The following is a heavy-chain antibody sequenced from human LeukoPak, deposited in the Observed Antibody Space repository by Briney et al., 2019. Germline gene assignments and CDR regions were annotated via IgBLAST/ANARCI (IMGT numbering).Heavy chain of an antibody. CDR3: ARDNGFYFVAGTFDY. J-gene: IGHJ4*02. V-gene: IGHV3-30*04. Sequence: GGSLRLSCAASGFTFSSYAMHWVRQAPGKGLEGVAVISYDGSNKYYADSVKGRFTISRDNAKNTLYLQMNSLRAEDTAVYYCARDNGFYFVAGTFDYWGQGTLVTVSS. D-gene: IGHD6-19*01. CDR1: GFTFSSYA. CDR2: ISYDGSNK.